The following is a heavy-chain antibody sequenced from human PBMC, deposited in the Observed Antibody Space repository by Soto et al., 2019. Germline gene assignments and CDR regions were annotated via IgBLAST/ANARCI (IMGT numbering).Heavy chain of an antibody. J-gene: IGHJ4*02. CDR3: ARDPGYCTNGVCKKAFDY. Sequence: SETLSLTCAVYGGSFSGYYWSWIRQPPGKGLEWIGEINHSGSTNYNPSLKSRVTISVDTSKNQFSLKLSSVTAADTAVYYCARDPGYCTNGVCKKAFDYWGQGTLVTVSS. D-gene: IGHD2-8*01. V-gene: IGHV4-34*01. CDR2: INHSGST. CDR1: GGSFSGYY.